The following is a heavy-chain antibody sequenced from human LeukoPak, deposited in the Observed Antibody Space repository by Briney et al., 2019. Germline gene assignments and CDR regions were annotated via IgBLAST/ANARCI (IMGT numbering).Heavy chain of an antibody. Sequence: ASVKVSCKASGGTFSSYAISWVRQAPGQGLEWMGGIIPIFGTANYAQKFQGRVTITADESTSTAYMELSRLRAEDTAVYYCAKGPVVTFDIWGQGTMVTVSS. CDR3: AKGPVVTFDI. CDR1: GGTFSSYA. D-gene: IGHD2-15*01. J-gene: IGHJ3*02. CDR2: IIPIFGTA. V-gene: IGHV1-69*13.